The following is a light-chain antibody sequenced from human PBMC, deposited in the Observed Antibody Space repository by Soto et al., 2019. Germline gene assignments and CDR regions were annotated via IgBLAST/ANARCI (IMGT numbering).Light chain of an antibody. V-gene: IGKV1-33*01. CDR2: DAS. J-gene: IGKJ2*01. CDR3: QLFDILAYT. CDR1: QDIGND. Sequence: DIQVTQSPSALSASVGDRVTITCQASQDIGNDLNWYQKKPGKAPKLLIYDASNLEIGVPSRFSGSGSGTDFTFTISSLQPEDIATYYCQLFDILAYTFGPGTKLEIK.